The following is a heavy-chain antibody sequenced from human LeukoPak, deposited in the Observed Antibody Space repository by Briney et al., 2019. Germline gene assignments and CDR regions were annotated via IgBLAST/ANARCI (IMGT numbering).Heavy chain of an antibody. CDR1: GFTFSIYW. Sequence: GGSLRLSCAASGFTFSIYWMHWVRQAPGKGLVWVSRISSEGSSTTYADSVKGRFTISRDNAKDTLYLQMNSLRAEDTALYYCAKVGYYYGMDVWGQGTTVTVSS. J-gene: IGHJ6*02. CDR3: AKVGYYYGMDV. D-gene: IGHD1-26*01. V-gene: IGHV3-74*01. CDR2: ISSEGSST.